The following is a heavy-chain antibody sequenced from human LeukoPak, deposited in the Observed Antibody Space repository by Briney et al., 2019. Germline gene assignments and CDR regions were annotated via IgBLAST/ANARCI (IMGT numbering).Heavy chain of an antibody. J-gene: IGHJ5*02. Sequence: SETLSLTCSGDSPSDYYWNWIRQPAGKGPEWIGYIYYSGSTYYNPSLKSRVTISVDTSKNQFSLKLSSVTAADTAVYYCARVGDIERWFDPWGQGTLVTVSS. CDR3: ARVGDIERWFDP. CDR2: IYYSGST. D-gene: IGHD2-15*01. CDR1: GDSPSDYY. V-gene: IGHV4-59*06.